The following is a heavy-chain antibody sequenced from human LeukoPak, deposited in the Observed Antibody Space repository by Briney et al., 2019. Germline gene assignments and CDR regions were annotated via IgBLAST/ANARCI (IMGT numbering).Heavy chain of an antibody. J-gene: IGHJ3*02. CDR3: AKEDLIVVVVAATRGAFDI. CDR1: GFTFSSYA. CDR2: ISGSGGST. D-gene: IGHD2-15*01. V-gene: IGHV3-23*01. Sequence: GGSLRLSCAASGFTFSSYAMSWFRQAPGKGLEWVSAISGSGGSTYYADSVKGRFTISRDNSKNTLYLQMNSLRAEDTAVYYCAKEDLIVVVVAATRGAFDIWGQGTMVTVSS.